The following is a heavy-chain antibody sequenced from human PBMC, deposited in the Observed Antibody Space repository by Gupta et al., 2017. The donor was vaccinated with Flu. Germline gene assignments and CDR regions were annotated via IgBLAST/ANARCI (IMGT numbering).Heavy chain of an antibody. CDR2: IYPGDSET. CDR1: SYY. CDR3: ARLNGLATIQSNYRS. J-gene: IGHJ4*02. V-gene: IGHV5-51*01. D-gene: IGHD4-4*01. Sequence: SYYIAWVRQTPGKGLEWVGIIYPGDSETRYNPSFQGQVTISVDKSISTAYLQWTSLKASDTAMYYCARLNGLATIQSNYRSWGQGTLVTVSS.